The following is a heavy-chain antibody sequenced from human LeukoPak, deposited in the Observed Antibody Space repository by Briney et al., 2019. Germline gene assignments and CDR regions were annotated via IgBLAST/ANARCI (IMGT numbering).Heavy chain of an antibody. CDR3: AKDWHNGDDPLFDY. J-gene: IGHJ4*02. V-gene: IGHV3-23*01. CDR1: GFTFSSYA. CDR2: ISGSGGTT. Sequence: GGSLRLSCVASGFTFSSYAMSWVRQAPEKGLEWVSVISGSGGTTHDADSVKGRFSISRDNAKNSLYLQMNSLRAEDTAVYYCAKDWHNGDDPLFDYWGQGTVVTVSS. D-gene: IGHD2-8*01.